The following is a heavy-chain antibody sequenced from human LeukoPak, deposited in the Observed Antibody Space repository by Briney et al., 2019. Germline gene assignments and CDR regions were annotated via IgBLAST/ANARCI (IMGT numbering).Heavy chain of an antibody. D-gene: IGHD3-22*01. Sequence: GESLKISCKGSGYSFNNYWIGWVCQMPGKGLEWMGIIYPGDSETRYRPSFQGQVTISADKSINTAYLQWNSLKASDTAMYYCARGGDYYASSSYYGDYFDYWGQGTLVTVSS. CDR1: GYSFNNYW. CDR2: IYPGDSET. V-gene: IGHV5-51*01. J-gene: IGHJ4*02. CDR3: ARGGDYYASSSYYGDYFDY.